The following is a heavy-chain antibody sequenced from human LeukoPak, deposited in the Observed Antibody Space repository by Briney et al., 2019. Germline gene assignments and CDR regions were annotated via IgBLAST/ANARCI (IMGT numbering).Heavy chain of an antibody. CDR1: GYTFTGYY. CDR3: ARVDGIAVAGIFDY. D-gene: IGHD6-19*01. CDR2: INPNSGGT. J-gene: IGHJ4*02. Sequence: ASVKVSCTASGYTFTGYYMHWVRQAPGQGLEWMGWINPNSGGTNYAQKFQGRVTMTRDTSISTAYMELSRLRSDDTAVYYCARVDGIAVAGIFDYWGQGTLVTVSS. V-gene: IGHV1-2*02.